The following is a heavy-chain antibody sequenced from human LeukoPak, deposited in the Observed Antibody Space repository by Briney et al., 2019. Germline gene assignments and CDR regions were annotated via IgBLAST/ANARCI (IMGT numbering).Heavy chain of an antibody. V-gene: IGHV3-30*02. J-gene: IGHJ4*02. Sequence: GGSLRLSCAASGFTFSSCGMHWVRQSPAKGLEWVAYIRYDGSDKYYIDSVKGRFTIARDNPMETLYLQMTSLSHDDTAVYFCVKDVGVGASYFDNWGQGTLVAVSS. D-gene: IGHD1-26*01. CDR3: VKDVGVGASYFDN. CDR1: GFTFSSCG. CDR2: IRYDGSDK.